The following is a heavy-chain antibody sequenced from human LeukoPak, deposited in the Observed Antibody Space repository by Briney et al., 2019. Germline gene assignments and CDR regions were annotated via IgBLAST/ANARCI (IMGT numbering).Heavy chain of an antibody. CDR1: GGSISSYY. D-gene: IGHD3-10*01. CDR3: ARGDYGSGSSSSY. V-gene: IGHV4-59*01. Sequence: SETLSLTCTVSGGSISSYYWSWIRQPPGKGLEWIGYIYYSGSTNYNPSLKSRVTISLDTSKNQFSLKLSSVTAADTAVYYCARGDYGSGSSSSYWGQGTLVTVSS. J-gene: IGHJ4*02. CDR2: IYYSGST.